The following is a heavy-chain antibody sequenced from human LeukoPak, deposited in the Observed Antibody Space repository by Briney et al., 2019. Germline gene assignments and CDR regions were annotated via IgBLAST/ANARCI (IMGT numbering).Heavy chain of an antibody. J-gene: IGHJ6*03. V-gene: IGHV3-23*01. CDR3: ARAWVPDFYYMDV. D-gene: IGHD1-14*01. CDR1: GFTFSSYG. Sequence: GGSLRLSCVAAGFTFSSYGMGWVRQPQGKGLEWVSIYADLVKGRFTISRDISENTIYLQMNSLRVEDTAVYYCARAWVPDFYYMDVWGKGTTVTVSS.